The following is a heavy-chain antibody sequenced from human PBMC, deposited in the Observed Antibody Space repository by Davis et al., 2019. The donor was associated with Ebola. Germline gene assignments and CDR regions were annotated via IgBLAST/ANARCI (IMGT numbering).Heavy chain of an antibody. CDR1: GFTFSSYW. CDR2: IKQDGSEK. J-gene: IGHJ4*02. D-gene: IGHD1-26*01. Sequence: PGGSLRLSCAASGFTFSSYWMSWVRQAPGKGLEWVANIKQDGSEKYYVDSVKGRFTISRDNAKNSLYLQMNGLRAEDTAVYYCARGAVGYSGSYYRYFDYWGQGTLVTVSS. CDR3: ARGAVGYSGSYYRYFDY. V-gene: IGHV3-7*01.